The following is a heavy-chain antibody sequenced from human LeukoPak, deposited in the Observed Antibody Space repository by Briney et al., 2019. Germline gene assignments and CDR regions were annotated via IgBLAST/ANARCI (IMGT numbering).Heavy chain of an antibody. CDR1: GLPFSSNS. Sequence: GGSLRLSCAASGLPFSSNSMNWVRQAPGEGLEWVSSISSSSNYIYYADSVKGRFTISRDNAKNSLYVQMNSLRAEDTAVYYCARDRAISPYYFDYWGQGTLVTVSS. CDR2: ISSSSNYI. CDR3: ARDRAISPYYFDY. D-gene: IGHD3-3*01. J-gene: IGHJ4*02. V-gene: IGHV3-21*01.